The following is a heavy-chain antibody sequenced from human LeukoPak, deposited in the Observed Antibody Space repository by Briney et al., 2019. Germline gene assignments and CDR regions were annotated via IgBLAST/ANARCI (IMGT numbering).Heavy chain of an antibody. CDR1: GGSISSYY. CDR2: IYYSGST. V-gene: IGHV4-59*01. J-gene: IGHJ4*02. D-gene: IGHD4-23*01. Sequence: SETLSLTCTVSGGSISSYYWSWIRQPPGKGLEWIGYIYYSGSTNYNPSLKSRVTISVDTSKNQFSLKLSSVTAADTAVYYCARGLRWDLLLHFDYWGQGNLVTVSS. CDR3: ARGLRWDLLLHFDY.